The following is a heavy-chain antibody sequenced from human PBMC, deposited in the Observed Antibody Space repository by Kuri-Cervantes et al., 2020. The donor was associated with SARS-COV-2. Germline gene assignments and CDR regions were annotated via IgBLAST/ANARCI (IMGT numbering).Heavy chain of an antibody. CDR3: ANLPAAINNYYYYYMDV. CDR2: ISGSGGST. Sequence: GESLKISCAASGFTFSSYAMSWVRQAPGKGLEWVSAISGSGGSTYYADSVKGRFTISRDNSKNTLYLQMNSLRAEDTAAYYCANLPAAINNYYYYYMDVWGKGTTVTVSS. CDR1: GFTFSSYA. V-gene: IGHV3-23*01. J-gene: IGHJ6*03. D-gene: IGHD2-2*02.